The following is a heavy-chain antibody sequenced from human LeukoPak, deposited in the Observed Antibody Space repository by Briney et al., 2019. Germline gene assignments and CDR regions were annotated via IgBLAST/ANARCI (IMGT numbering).Heavy chain of an antibody. Sequence: AGGSLRLSCAVSGFTFSRYAMHWVRQAPGKGLERVAVISYDGSKKADSVKGRFTISRDNSKNTLYLQMTSLRAEDTAVYYCARDSSDYWGQGTLVTVSS. V-gene: IGHV3-30-3*01. CDR1: GFTFSRYA. J-gene: IGHJ4*02. CDR2: ISYDGSKK. CDR3: ARDSSDY.